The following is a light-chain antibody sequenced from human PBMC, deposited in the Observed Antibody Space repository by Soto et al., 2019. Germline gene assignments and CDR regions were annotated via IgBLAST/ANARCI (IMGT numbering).Light chain of an antibody. CDR3: QRYGNSLST. J-gene: IGKJ2*01. V-gene: IGKV3-20*01. CDR1: QSVSSSS. Sequence: EIVLTQSPDTLSLSPGERATLSCRASQSVSSSSVAGYQQKPGQAPRLLIYGASSRATGIPDRFSGSGSGTDFTLIISSLEPEDFAVYDCQRYGNSLSTFGQGTKLEIK. CDR2: GAS.